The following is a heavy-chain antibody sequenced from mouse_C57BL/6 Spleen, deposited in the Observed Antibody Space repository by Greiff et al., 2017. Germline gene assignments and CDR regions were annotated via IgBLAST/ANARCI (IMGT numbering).Heavy chain of an antibody. D-gene: IGHD6-5*01. CDR2: ISYDGSN. Sequence: ESGPGLVKPSQSLSLTCSVTGYSITSGYYWNWIRQFPGNKLEWMGYISYDGSNNYNPSLKNRISITRDTSKNQFFLKLNSVTTEDTATYYCATEGLSPFAYWGQGTLVTVSA. V-gene: IGHV3-6*01. J-gene: IGHJ3*01. CDR1: GYSITSGYY. CDR3: ATEGLSPFAY.